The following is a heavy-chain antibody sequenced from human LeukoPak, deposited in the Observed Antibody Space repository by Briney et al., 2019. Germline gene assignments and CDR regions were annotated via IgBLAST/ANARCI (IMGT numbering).Heavy chain of an antibody. V-gene: IGHV1-18*01. D-gene: IGHD3-16*02. J-gene: IGHJ4*02. CDR3: ARETAYDYVWGSYRYTIGY. CDR2: ISAYNGNT. CDR1: GYTFTSYG. Sequence: GASVKVSCKASGYTFTSYGISWVRQAPGQGLEWMGWISAYNGNTNYAQKLQGRVTMTTDTSTSTAYMELRSLRSDDTAVYYCARETAYDYVWGSYRYTIGYWGQGTLVTVSS.